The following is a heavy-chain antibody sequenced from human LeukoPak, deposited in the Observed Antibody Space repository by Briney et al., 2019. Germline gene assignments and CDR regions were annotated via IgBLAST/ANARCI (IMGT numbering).Heavy chain of an antibody. CDR3: ARDPVGISRGGYFDY. V-gene: IGHV1-69*05. CDR1: GGTFSSYA. J-gene: IGHJ4*02. D-gene: IGHD3-10*01. CDR2: IIPIFGTA. Sequence: ASVKVSCKASGGTFSSYAISWVRQAPGQGLEWMGGIIPIFGTANYAQKFQGRVTITTDESTSTAYMELSSLRSEDTAVYHCARDPVGISRGGYFDYWGQGTLVTVSS.